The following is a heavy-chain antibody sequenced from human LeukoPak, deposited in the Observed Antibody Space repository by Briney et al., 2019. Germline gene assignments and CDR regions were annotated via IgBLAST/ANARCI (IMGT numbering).Heavy chain of an antibody. J-gene: IGHJ5*02. Sequence: ASVKVSCKASGYTFTSYDINWVRQATGQGLEWMGWMNPNSGNTGYAQKFQGRVTMTRNTSISTAYMELSSLRSEGTAVYYCARTIQQDIVVVPAALLFDPWGQGTLVTVSS. CDR3: ARTIQQDIVVVPAALLFDP. D-gene: IGHD2-2*01. CDR2: MNPNSGNT. V-gene: IGHV1-8*01. CDR1: GYTFTSYD.